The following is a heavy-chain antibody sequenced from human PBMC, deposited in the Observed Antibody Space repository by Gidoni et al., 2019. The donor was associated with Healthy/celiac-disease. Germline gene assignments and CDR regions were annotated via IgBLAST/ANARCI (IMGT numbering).Heavy chain of an antibody. CDR2: IIPILGTA. Sequence: QVQLVQSGADVKTPASSVKVSCEASVGPFRSYAISGVRQAPGQGLGWMGGIIPILGTANYEQKLQGRVTSTADESTSTAYMEPSSLRSEDTAVYYCARVFEGDGYNSWDYWGQGTLVTVSS. V-gene: IGHV1-69*01. J-gene: IGHJ4*02. D-gene: IGHD5-12*01. CDR1: VGPFRSYA. CDR3: ARVFEGDGYNSWDY.